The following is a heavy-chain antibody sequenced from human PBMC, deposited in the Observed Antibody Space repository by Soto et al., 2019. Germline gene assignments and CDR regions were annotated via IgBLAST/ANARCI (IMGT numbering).Heavy chain of an antibody. V-gene: IGHV1-2*04. Sequence: ASVKVSCKASGYTFTGCHMHWVRQAPGQGLEWMGWINPNSGGTNYAQKFQGWVTMTRDTSISTAYMELSRLRSDDTAVYYCARGRMKYYDILTGPTRNTRDFDYWGQGTLVTVSS. CDR1: GYTFTGCH. D-gene: IGHD3-9*01. CDR2: INPNSGGT. CDR3: ARGRMKYYDILTGPTRNTRDFDY. J-gene: IGHJ4*02.